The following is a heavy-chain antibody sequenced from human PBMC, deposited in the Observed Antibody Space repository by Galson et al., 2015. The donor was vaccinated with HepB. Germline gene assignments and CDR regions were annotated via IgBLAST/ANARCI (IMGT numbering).Heavy chain of an antibody. Sequence: SLRLSCAASGFTFSGSAMHWVRQASGKGLEWVGRIRSKANSYATAYAASVKGRFTISRDDSKNTAYLQMNSLKTEDTAVYYCTSYCSSTSCYVSAGGRTDYWGQGTLVTVSS. D-gene: IGHD2-2*01. V-gene: IGHV3-73*01. J-gene: IGHJ4*02. CDR1: GFTFSGSA. CDR2: IRSKANSYAT. CDR3: TSYCSSTSCYVSAGGRTDY.